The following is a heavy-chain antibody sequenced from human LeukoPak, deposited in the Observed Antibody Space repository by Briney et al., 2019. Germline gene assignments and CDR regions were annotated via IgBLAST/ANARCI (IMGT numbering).Heavy chain of an antibody. CDR3: ARRPYFAVAAPQRAFDI. CDR1: GYSFTSYW. J-gene: IGHJ3*02. CDR2: IYPGDSDT. D-gene: IGHD6-19*01. V-gene: IGHV5-51*01. Sequence: GESLKISCKGSGYSFTSYWIGWVRQMPGKGLEWMGIIYPGDSDTRYSPSFQGQVTISADKSISTAYLQWSSLKASDTAMYYCARRPYFAVAAPQRAFDIWGQGTMVTVSS.